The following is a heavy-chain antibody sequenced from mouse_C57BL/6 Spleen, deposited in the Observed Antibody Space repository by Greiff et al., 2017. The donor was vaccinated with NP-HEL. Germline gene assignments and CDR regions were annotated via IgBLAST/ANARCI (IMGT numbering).Heavy chain of an antibody. Sequence: EVKLVESGPGLVKPSQSLSLTCSVTGYSITSGYYWNWIRQFPGNKLEWMGYISYDGSNNYNPSLKNRISITRDTSKNQFFLKLNSVTTEDTATYYCARDDYSNYGDYAMDYWGQGTSVTVSS. J-gene: IGHJ4*01. CDR1: GYSITSGYY. V-gene: IGHV3-6*01. CDR3: ARDDYSNYGDYAMDY. CDR2: ISYDGSN. D-gene: IGHD2-5*01.